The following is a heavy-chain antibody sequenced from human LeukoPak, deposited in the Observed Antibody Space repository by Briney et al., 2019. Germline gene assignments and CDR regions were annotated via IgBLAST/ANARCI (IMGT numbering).Heavy chain of an antibody. CDR2: INPNSGGT. V-gene: IGHV1-2*02. CDR1: GYTFTGYY. J-gene: IGHJ5*02. CDR3: ARGPFIVVVPAADNWFDP. Sequence: ASVKVSCKASGYTFTGYYMHWVRQAPGQGLEWMGWINPNSGGTNYAQKLQGRVTMTTDTSTSTAYMELRSLRSDDTAVYYCARGPFIVVVPAADNWFDPWGQGTLVTVSS. D-gene: IGHD2-2*01.